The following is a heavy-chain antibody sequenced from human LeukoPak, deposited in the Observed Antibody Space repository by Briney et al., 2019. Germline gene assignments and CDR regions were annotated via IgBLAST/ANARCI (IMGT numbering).Heavy chain of an antibody. D-gene: IGHD6-13*01. V-gene: IGHV4-39*07. CDR3: ARVGYSSSWSYNWFDP. CDR1: GGSFSSYY. Sequence: SETLSLTCAVYGGSFSSYYWGWIRQPPGKGLEWIGSIYYSGSTYYNPSLKSRVTISVDTSKNQFSLKLSSVTAADTAVYYCARVGYSSSWSYNWFDPWGQGTLVTVSS. J-gene: IGHJ5*02. CDR2: IYYSGST.